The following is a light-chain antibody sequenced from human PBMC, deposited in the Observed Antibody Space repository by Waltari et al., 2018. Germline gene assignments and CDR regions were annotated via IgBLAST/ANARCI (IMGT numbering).Light chain of an antibody. CDR1: SSDVGRYNF. V-gene: IGLV2-14*03. CDR2: DVS. CDR3: SSYTSSNTWV. Sequence: QSALTQPASVSGSPGQSIPISCIGTSSDVGRYNFVSWYQQHPGKAPKLIIYDVSNRPSGVSSRFSGSKSGNTASLTISGLQAEDEADYYCSSYTSSNTWVFGGGTKLTVL. J-gene: IGLJ3*02.